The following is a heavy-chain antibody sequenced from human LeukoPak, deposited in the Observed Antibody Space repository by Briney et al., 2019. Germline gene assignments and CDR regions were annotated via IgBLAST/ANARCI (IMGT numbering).Heavy chain of an antibody. J-gene: IGHJ4*02. CDR3: AGDGGYGIDY. CDR1: GFTFSSYS. Sequence: GGSLRLSRAASGFTFSSYSMNWVRQAPGNGLEWVSSISSSSSYIYYADSVKGRFTISRDNAKNSRYLQMKSLRAEDTAVYYCAGDGGYGIDYWGQGTLVTVSS. CDR2: ISSSSSYI. V-gene: IGHV3-21*01. D-gene: IGHD5-18*01.